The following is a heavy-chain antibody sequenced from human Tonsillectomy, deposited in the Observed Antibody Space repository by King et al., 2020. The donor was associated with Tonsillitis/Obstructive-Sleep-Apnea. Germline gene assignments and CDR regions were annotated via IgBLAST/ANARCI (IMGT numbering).Heavy chain of an antibody. CDR2: IYYNGIT. CDR1: GGSISSSSYY. Sequence: QLQESGPGLVKPSETLSLTCTVSGGSISSSSYYWGWIRQPPGKGLEWIWTIYYNGITYYHPSLKSRVTISVDTSKNQFSLKLNSVTAADTALYYCVRHPEDGDGNYYYYMDVWGTGTTVTVS. J-gene: IGHJ6*03. V-gene: IGHV4-39*01. D-gene: IGHD4-17*01. CDR3: VRHPEDGDGNYYYYMDV.